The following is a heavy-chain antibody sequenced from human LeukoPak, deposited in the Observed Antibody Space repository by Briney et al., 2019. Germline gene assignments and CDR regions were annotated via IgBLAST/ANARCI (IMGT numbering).Heavy chain of an antibody. D-gene: IGHD1-26*01. Sequence: GGSLRLSCAPSGFTFNNYYMSWVRQAPGKGLEWVASIKVDASQKHYVDSVKGRFTISRDNAKNSLFLQMISLRAEDTALYYCVRDRKYRIVGTTQHYFDFWGQGTLVSVSS. CDR1: GFTFNNYY. CDR2: IKVDASQK. J-gene: IGHJ4*02. V-gene: IGHV3-7*01. CDR3: VRDRKYRIVGTTQHYFDF.